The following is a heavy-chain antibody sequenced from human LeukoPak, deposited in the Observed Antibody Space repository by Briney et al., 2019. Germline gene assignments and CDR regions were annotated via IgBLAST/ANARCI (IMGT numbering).Heavy chain of an antibody. D-gene: IGHD6-19*01. J-gene: IGHJ4*02. CDR2: INSDGSST. V-gene: IGHV3-74*01. Sequence: GGSLRLSCAASGFTFSDYYMSWIRQAPGKGLVWVSRINSDGSSTSYADSVKGRFTISRDNAKNTLYLQMNSLRAEDTAVYCCARDHVQWTIDYWGQGTLVTVSS. CDR1: GFTFSDYY. CDR3: ARDHVQWTIDY.